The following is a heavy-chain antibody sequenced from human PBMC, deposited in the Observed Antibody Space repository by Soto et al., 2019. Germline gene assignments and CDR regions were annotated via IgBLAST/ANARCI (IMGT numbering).Heavy chain of an antibody. V-gene: IGHV1-2*02. CDR1: GSTFTAYY. Sequence: SVKGACKASGSTFTAYYMHWVRQAPGQGLEWMGWINPNNGGTKYAQKFQGRVTMTGDTSISTAFMELSRLRSDETAVYYCAREGAWQTADYWGQGAQLT. CDR3: AREGAWQTADY. CDR2: INPNNGGT. J-gene: IGHJ4*02.